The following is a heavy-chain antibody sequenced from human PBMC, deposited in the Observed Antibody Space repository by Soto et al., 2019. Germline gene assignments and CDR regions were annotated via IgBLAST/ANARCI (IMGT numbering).Heavy chain of an antibody. CDR1: GRSISSYY. D-gene: IGHD3-22*01. V-gene: IGHV4-59*01. Sequence: SETLSLTCTVSGRSISSYYWSWIRQPPGKGLEWIGSIYYSGRTNQKPSLKSRVTLSVDTSKNQFSLQLSSVTAADTAVYYCARDNKYYYDSSGYRPFDIWGQGTMVTVS. CDR2: IYYSGRT. J-gene: IGHJ3*02. CDR3: ARDNKYYYDSSGYRPFDI.